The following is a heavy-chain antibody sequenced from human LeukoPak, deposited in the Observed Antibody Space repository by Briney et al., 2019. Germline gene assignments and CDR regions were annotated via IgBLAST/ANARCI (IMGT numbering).Heavy chain of an antibody. J-gene: IGHJ3*02. Sequence: PSETLSLTCTVSGGSISSYYWSWIRQPPGKGLEWIGYIYYSGSTNYNPSLKSRVTISVDTSKNQFSLKLSSVTAADTAVYFCARDQPTVTTGEDAFDIWGQGTMVTVSS. V-gene: IGHV4-59*01. CDR3: ARDQPTVTTGEDAFDI. D-gene: IGHD4-17*01. CDR2: IYYSGST. CDR1: GGSISSYY.